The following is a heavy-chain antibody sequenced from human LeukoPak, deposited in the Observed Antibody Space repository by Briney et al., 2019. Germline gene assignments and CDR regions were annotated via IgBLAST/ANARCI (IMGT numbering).Heavy chain of an antibody. CDR1: GGTFSSYA. J-gene: IGHJ3*02. Sequence: SVKVSCKASGGTFSSYAISWVRQAPGQGLEWMGGIIPIFGTANYAQKFQGRVTITTDESTSTAYMELSSLRSEDTAVYYCARESSGWYGLDAFDIWGQGSMVTVSS. V-gene: IGHV1-69*05. CDR2: IIPIFGTA. CDR3: ARESSGWYGLDAFDI. D-gene: IGHD6-19*01.